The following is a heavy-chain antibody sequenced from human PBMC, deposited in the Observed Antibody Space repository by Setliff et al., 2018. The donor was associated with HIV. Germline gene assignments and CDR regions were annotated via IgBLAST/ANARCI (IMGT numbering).Heavy chain of an antibody. Sequence: ASVKVSCKTSGYMFIAYGMSWVRRAPGQGLEWMGIISPSGDRTTYAQRFRGRVTMTSDTSTGTVYMELSSLRSEDTAVYYCVGSSGWYIHFDYWGQGTLVTVSS. D-gene: IGHD6-19*01. CDR1: GYMFIAYG. V-gene: IGHV1-46*01. J-gene: IGHJ4*02. CDR2: ISPSGDRT. CDR3: VGSSGWYIHFDY.